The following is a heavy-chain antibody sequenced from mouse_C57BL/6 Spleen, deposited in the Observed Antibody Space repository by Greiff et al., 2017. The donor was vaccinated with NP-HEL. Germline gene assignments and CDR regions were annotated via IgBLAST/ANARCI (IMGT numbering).Heavy chain of an antibody. D-gene: IGHD1-1*01. CDR3: ARSYYYGSSYAMDY. V-gene: IGHV2-2*01. CDR1: GFSLTSYG. Sequence: VQLVESGPGLVQPSQSLSITCTVSGFSLTSYGVHWVRQSPGKGLEWLGVIWSGGSTDYNAAFISRLSISKDNSKSQVFFKMNSLQADDTAIYYCARSYYYGSSYAMDYWGQGTSVTVSS. J-gene: IGHJ4*01. CDR2: IWSGGST.